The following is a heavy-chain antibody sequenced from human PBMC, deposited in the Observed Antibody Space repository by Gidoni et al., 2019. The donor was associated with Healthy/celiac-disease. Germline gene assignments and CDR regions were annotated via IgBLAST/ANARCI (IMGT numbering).Heavy chain of an antibody. Sequence: QVQLQQWGAGLLKPSETLSPTCAVYGGSFSGFYWSWIRPPPGKGLEWIGEINHSGSTNYNPSLKSRVTISVDTSKIQFSLKLSSVTAADTAVYYCARRVRRTVTTKPIPWYFDLWGRGTLVTVSS. D-gene: IGHD4-17*01. CDR3: ARRVRRTVTTKPIPWYFDL. CDR2: INHSGST. V-gene: IGHV4-34*01. CDR1: GGSFSGFY. J-gene: IGHJ2*01.